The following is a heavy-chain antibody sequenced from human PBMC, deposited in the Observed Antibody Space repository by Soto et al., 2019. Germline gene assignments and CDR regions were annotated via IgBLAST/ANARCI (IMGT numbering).Heavy chain of an antibody. J-gene: IGHJ4*02. CDR3: ARQGGWLQALDY. CDR2: IYYSGST. D-gene: IGHD5-12*01. Sequence: QVQLQESGPGLVKPSETLSLTCTVSGDSISSYYWSWIRQPPGKGLEWIGYIYYSGSTKYNPSLKSRAPMSVDTPKTQFSLKLSSMTAADTAVYYCARQGGWLQALDYWGQGTLVTVSS. V-gene: IGHV4-59*08. CDR1: GDSISSYY.